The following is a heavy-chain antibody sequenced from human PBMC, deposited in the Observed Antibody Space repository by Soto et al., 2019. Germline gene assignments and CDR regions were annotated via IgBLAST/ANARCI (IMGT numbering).Heavy chain of an antibody. CDR2: ISAHNGNT. CDR1: GYTFTSYG. V-gene: IGHV1-18*01. Sequence: QVQLVQSGAEVKKPGASVKVSCKASGYTFTSYGISWVRQAPGQALEWMGWISAHNGNTNHAQKLQGRVTMTTDTATSTAYMELGSLRSDDTGVYSCARDAAVGLFDYWGQGTLVTVSS. J-gene: IGHJ4*02. CDR3: ARDAAVGLFDY. D-gene: IGHD1-26*01.